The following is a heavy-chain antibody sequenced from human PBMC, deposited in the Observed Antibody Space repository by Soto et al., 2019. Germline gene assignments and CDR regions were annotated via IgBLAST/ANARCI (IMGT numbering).Heavy chain of an antibody. CDR2: IYYSGST. Sequence: SETLSLTCTVSGGSVSSGSYYWSWIRQPPGKELEWIGYIYYSGSTNYNPSLKSRVTISVDTSKNQFSLKLSSVTAADTAVYYCARERNYYDSSGYYTHQYNWFDPWGQGTLVTVSS. CDR3: ARERNYYDSSGYYTHQYNWFDP. J-gene: IGHJ5*02. V-gene: IGHV4-61*01. CDR1: GGSVSSGSYY. D-gene: IGHD3-22*01.